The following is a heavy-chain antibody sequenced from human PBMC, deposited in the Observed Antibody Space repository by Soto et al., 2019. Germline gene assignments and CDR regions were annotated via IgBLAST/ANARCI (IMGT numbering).Heavy chain of an antibody. V-gene: IGHV1-8*01. CDR2: MNPNSGNT. Sequence: QVQLVQYGAEVKKPGASVKVSCKASGYTFTSYDINWVRQATGQGLEWMGWMNPNSGNTAYAQKFQGRVTMTRNTSITTASIELSSLRYEDTAVYYCAREVTGRFDYWGQGTLVTVSS. J-gene: IGHJ4*02. CDR1: GYTFTSYD. D-gene: IGHD1-20*01. CDR3: AREVTGRFDY.